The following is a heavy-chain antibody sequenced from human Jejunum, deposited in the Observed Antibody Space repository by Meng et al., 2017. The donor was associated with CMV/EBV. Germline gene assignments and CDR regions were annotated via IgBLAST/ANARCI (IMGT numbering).Heavy chain of an antibody. V-gene: IGHV1-18*01. D-gene: IGHD2-2*01. Sequence: QVQLVQSGAEVKKPGASVKVSCEASGFIFTSYAISWVRQAPGQGLQYMGWISAYNGNTNYAQELQGRVTMTTDTSTSTAYMELRSLRFDDTAVYYCARFYCSSTSCPHVLFDYWGQGPLVTVSS. CDR1: GFIFTSYA. J-gene: IGHJ4*02. CDR3: ARFYCSSTSCPHVLFDY. CDR2: ISAYNGNT.